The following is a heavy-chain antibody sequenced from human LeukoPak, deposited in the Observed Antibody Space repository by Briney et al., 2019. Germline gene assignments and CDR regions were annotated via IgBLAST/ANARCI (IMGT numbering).Heavy chain of an antibody. Sequence: SETLSLTCTVSGGSISSYYWSWIRQPPGKGLEWIGYIYYSGSTNYNPSLKSRVTISVDTSKNQFSLKLSSVTAADTAVYYCAQNGQSGFSFDHWGQGTLVTVSS. CDR3: AQNGQSGFSFDH. CDR2: IYYSGST. CDR1: GGSISSYY. D-gene: IGHD2-8*01. V-gene: IGHV4-59*12. J-gene: IGHJ5*02.